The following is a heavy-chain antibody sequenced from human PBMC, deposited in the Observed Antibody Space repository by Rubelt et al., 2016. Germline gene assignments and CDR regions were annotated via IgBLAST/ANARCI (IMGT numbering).Heavy chain of an antibody. CDR2: LNGDGSTT. CDR3: VRESTSLATYGMDV. V-gene: IGHV3-74*01. D-gene: IGHD5-12*01. Sequence: EVQLVESGGGLVQPGGSLRLSCVASGFTFSDYWMHWVRQAPGKGLVWVSRLNGDGSTTTYTDSVKGRFTISRDNAKNTLYLQMNSLRVEDTAMYDCVRESTSLATYGMDVWGQGTTVTVSS. CDR1: GFTFSDYW. J-gene: IGHJ6*02.